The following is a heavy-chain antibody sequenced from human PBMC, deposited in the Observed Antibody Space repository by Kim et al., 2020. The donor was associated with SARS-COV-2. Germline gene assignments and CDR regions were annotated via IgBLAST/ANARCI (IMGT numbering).Heavy chain of an antibody. Sequence: GGSLRLSCAASGFTFSSYAMSWVRQAPGKGLEWVSAISGSGGSTYYADSVKGRFTISRDNSKNTLYLQMNSLRAEDTAVYYCAKGYPGLLRCQSCEYYFDYWGQGTLVTVSS. V-gene: IGHV3-23*01. CDR3: AKGYPGLLRCQSCEYYFDY. J-gene: IGHJ4*02. CDR2: ISGSGGST. D-gene: IGHD4-17*01. CDR1: GFTFSSYA.